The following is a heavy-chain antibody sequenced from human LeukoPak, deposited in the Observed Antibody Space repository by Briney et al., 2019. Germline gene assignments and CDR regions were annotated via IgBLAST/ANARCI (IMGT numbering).Heavy chain of an antibody. J-gene: IGHJ3*02. V-gene: IGHV3-53*01. CDR3: ARDKYGGNSNAFDI. CDR1: GFTVSSNY. D-gene: IGHD4-23*01. CDR2: NYSGGST. Sequence: GGSLRLSCAASGFTVSSNYMSWVRQAPGKGLEWVSVNYSGGSTYYADSVKGRFTISRDNSKNTLYLQMNSLRAEDTTVYYCARDKYGGNSNAFDIWGQGTLVSVSS.